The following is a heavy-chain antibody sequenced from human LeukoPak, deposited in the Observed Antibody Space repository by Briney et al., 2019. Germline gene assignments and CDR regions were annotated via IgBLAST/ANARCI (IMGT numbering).Heavy chain of an antibody. D-gene: IGHD4-23*01. Sequence: SETLSLTCAVSGGSISSGGYSWSWIRQPPGKGLERIGYIYHSGSTYYNPSLKSRVTISVDRSKNQFSLKLSSVTAADTAVYCCARAAMTTVVTLGCFDPWGQGTLVTVSS. CDR1: GGSISSGGYS. CDR2: IYHSGST. J-gene: IGHJ5*02. V-gene: IGHV4-30-2*01. CDR3: ARAAMTTVVTLGCFDP.